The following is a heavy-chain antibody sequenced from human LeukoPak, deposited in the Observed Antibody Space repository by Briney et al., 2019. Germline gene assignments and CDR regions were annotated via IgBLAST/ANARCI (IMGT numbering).Heavy chain of an antibody. D-gene: IGHD2-2*02. J-gene: IGHJ6*02. CDR1: GFTFSSYG. Sequence: GGSLRLSCAASGFTFSSYGMHWVRQAPGEGLEWVAVISYDGSNKYYADSVKGRFTISRDNSKNTLYLQMNSLRAEDTAVYYCAKEERRYCSSTSCYNYGMDVWGQGTTVTVSS. CDR2: ISYDGSNK. CDR3: AKEERRYCSSTSCYNYGMDV. V-gene: IGHV3-30*18.